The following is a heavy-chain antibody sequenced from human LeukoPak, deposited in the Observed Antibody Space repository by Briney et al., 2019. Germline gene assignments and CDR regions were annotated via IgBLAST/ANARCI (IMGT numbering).Heavy chain of an antibody. CDR1: GGSFSGYY. J-gene: IGHJ5*02. Sequence: SETLSLTCAVYGGSFSGYYWSWIRQPPGKGLEWIGEINHSGSTNYNPSLKSRVTISVGTSKNQFSLKLSSVTAADTAVYYCASGPKNWFDPWGQGTLVTVSS. CDR3: ASGPKNWFDP. CDR2: INHSGST. V-gene: IGHV4-34*01.